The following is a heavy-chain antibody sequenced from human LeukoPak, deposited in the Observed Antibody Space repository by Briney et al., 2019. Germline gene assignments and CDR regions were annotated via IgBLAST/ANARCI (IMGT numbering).Heavy chain of an antibody. CDR2: IYYSGST. J-gene: IGHJ5*02. CDR3: ARQYDFWSGYRNWFDP. D-gene: IGHD3-3*01. CDR1: GGSISSSSYY. Sequence: SETLSLTFTVSGGSISSSSYYWGWIRQPPGKGLEWIGSIYYSGSTYYNPSLKSRVTISVDTSKNQFSLKLSSVTAADTAVYYCARQYDFWSGYRNWFDPWGQGTLVTVSS. V-gene: IGHV4-39*01.